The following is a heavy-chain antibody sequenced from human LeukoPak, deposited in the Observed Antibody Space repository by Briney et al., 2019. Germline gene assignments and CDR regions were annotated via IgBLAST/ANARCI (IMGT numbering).Heavy chain of an antibody. CDR3: ARGGGATYFYGYFDY. D-gene: IGHD1-26*01. V-gene: IGHV3-7*01. Sequence: GGSLRLSCAASGFTFSSYWMSWVRQAPGKGLEWVANIKQDGSEKYYVDSVKGRFTISRDNSKNTLYLQMNSLRAEDTAVYYCARGGGATYFYGYFDYWGQGTLVTVSS. J-gene: IGHJ4*02. CDR2: IKQDGSEK. CDR1: GFTFSSYW.